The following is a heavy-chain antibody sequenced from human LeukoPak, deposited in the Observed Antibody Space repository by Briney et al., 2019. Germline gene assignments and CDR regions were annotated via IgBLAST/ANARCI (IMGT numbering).Heavy chain of an antibody. V-gene: IGHV4-39*01. J-gene: IGHJ6*03. Sequence: PSETLTLTCSVSGASISSGSNYWGRIRQPPGKGLEWIGEINHSGSTNYNPSLKSRVTISVDTSKNQFSLKLSSVTAADTAVYYCARHRRITMLAVVTYSHYYSLDVWGKGTTVTISS. CDR3: ARHRRITMLAVVTYSHYYSLDV. CDR1: GASISSGSNY. D-gene: IGHD3-22*01. CDR2: INHSGST.